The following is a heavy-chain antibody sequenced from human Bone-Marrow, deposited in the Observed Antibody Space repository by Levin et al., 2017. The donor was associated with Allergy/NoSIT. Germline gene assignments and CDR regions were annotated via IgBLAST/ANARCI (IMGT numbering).Heavy chain of an antibody. V-gene: IGHV3-23*01. CDR3: AKMFYGSGTYGWFEP. J-gene: IGHJ5*02. CDR1: GSSFRTHG. D-gene: IGHD3-10*01. Sequence: GGSLRLSCVASGSSFRTHGMSWVRQAPGKGLEWVSTIRATGSHKFYADSVKGRFTISRDDSKNTLYLQMNNLRFEDTAVYYCAKMFYGSGTYGWFEPWGQGTLVTVSS. CDR2: IRATGSHK.